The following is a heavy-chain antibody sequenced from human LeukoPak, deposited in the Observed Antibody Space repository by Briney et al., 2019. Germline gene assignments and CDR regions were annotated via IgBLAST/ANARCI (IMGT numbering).Heavy chain of an antibody. CDR3: ATHYGSSGYYRDDAFDI. D-gene: IGHD3-22*01. Sequence: GASVKVSCKVSGYTLTELSMHWVRQAPGKGLEWMGGFDPEDGETIYAQKFQGRVTMTEDTSTDTAYMELSSLRSEDTAVYYCATHYGSSGYYRDDAFDIWGQGTMVTVSS. J-gene: IGHJ3*02. CDR2: FDPEDGET. CDR1: GYTLTELS. V-gene: IGHV1-24*01.